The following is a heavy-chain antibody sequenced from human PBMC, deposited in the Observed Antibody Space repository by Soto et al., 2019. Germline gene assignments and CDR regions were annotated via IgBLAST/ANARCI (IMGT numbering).Heavy chain of an antibody. J-gene: IGHJ4*02. CDR1: GLPFSTYQ. D-gene: IGHD1-26*01. CDR2: MTFDGSTK. CDR3: ASGSYFVN. V-gene: IGHV3-30-3*01. Sequence: QLVESGGGVFQPGTSLRLSCVASGLPFSTYQMYWVRQAPGKGLEGVAVMTFDGSTKYHADSVRGRFTISRDNSKNTLYLDMRSLRIEDTAVYYCASGSYFVNWGLGTLVTVSS.